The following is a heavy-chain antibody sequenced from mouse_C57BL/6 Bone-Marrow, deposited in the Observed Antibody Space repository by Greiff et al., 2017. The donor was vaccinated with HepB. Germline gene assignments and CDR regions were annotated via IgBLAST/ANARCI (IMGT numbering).Heavy chain of an antibody. CDR1: GFNIKDDY. V-gene: IGHV14-4*01. CDR3: TTGFAY. J-gene: IGHJ3*01. Sequence: EVHLVESGAELVRPGASVKLSCTASGFNIKDDYMHWVKQRPEQGLEWIGWIDPENGDTEYASKFQGKATITADTSSNTAYLQLSSLTSEDTAVYYCTTGFAYWGQGTLVTVSA. CDR2: IDPENGDT.